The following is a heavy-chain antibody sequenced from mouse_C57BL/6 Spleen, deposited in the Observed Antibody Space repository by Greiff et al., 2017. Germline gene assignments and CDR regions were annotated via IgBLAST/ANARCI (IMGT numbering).Heavy chain of an antibody. Sequence: EVQGVESGGGLVQPGGSLSLSCAASGFTFTDYYMSWVRQPPGKALEWLGFIRNKANGYTTEYSASVMGRFTISRDNSQSILYLQMNALRAEDSATYYCARSYYGSSYDYWGQGTTLTVSS. CDR3: ARSYYGSSYDY. CDR1: GFTFTDYY. V-gene: IGHV7-3*01. D-gene: IGHD1-1*01. J-gene: IGHJ2*01. CDR2: IRNKANGYTT.